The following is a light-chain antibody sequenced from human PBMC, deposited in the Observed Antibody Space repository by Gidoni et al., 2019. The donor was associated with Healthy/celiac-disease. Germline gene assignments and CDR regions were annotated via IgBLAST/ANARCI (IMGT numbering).Light chain of an antibody. CDR3: QQYDNLPLT. V-gene: IGKV1-33*01. CDR2: DES. Sequence: DIQMTQSPSSLSASVGDRVTITCQASQDISHYLNWYQQKTGKAPKHLIYDESNVETGVPSRFSGSGSGTDFTFTISSLQPEDIATYYCQQYDNLPLTFGGGTKVEIK. CDR1: QDISHY. J-gene: IGKJ4*01.